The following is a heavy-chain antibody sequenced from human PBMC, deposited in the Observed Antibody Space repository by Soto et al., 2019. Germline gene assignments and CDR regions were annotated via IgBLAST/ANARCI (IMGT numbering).Heavy chain of an antibody. V-gene: IGHV3-74*01. D-gene: IGHD3-16*01. J-gene: IGHJ6*02. CDR3: ISFCYEGNYYDGIYV. Sequence: GGSLRLSCAASGFTFRSYWMHWVRQAPGKGLVWVSRINPDGRSTSYADSVKGRFTISRDNAKNTLYLQMSSLRAEDTAVYYCISFCYEGNYYDGIYVWAQGTTVTVS. CDR1: GFTFRSYW. CDR2: INPDGRST.